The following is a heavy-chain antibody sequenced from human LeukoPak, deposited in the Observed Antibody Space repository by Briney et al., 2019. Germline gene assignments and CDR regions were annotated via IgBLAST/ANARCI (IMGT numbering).Heavy chain of an antibody. V-gene: IGHV1-46*01. CDR1: GYTFTSSY. CDR2: INPSGGTT. J-gene: IGHJ3*02. Sequence: GASVKVSCKASGYTFTSSYIHWVRQATGQGLEWMGIINPSGGTTIYAQKFQGRVTMTRDTSTSTVYMEMSRLRSEDTAVYYCARQRGGQYEDAFDIWGQGTVVTVSS. D-gene: IGHD2-8*01. CDR3: ARQRGGQYEDAFDI.